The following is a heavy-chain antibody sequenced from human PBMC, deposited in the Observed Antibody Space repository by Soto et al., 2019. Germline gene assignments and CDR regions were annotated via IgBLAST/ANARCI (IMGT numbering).Heavy chain of an antibody. D-gene: IGHD1-1*01. CDR1: GFTFSSYS. CDR3: ARELVMGWNGAFDI. J-gene: IGHJ3*02. CDR2: ISSSSGYI. V-gene: IGHV3-21*01. Sequence: PGGSLRLSCAASGFTFSSYSMNWVRQAPGKGLEWVSSISSSSGYIYYADSVKGRFTISRDNAKNSLYLQMNSLRAEDTAVYYCARELVMGWNGAFDIWGQGTMVTVSS.